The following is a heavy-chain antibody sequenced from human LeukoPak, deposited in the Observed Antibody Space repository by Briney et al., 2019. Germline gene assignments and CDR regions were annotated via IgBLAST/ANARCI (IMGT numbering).Heavy chain of an antibody. CDR2: INHSGST. V-gene: IGHV4-34*01. CDR3: AREYDTCAFDI. CDR1: GGSFSGYY. J-gene: IGHJ3*02. Sequence: SETLSLTCAVYGGSFSGYYWSWIRQPPGKGLEWIGEINHSGSTNYNPSLKSRVTISVDTSKNQFSLKLSSVTAADTAVYYCAREYDTCAFDIWGQGTMVTVSS. D-gene: IGHD2-8*01.